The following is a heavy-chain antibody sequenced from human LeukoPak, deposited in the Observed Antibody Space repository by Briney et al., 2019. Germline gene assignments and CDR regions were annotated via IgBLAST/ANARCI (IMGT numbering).Heavy chain of an antibody. J-gene: IGHJ3*02. D-gene: IGHD2-21*02. Sequence: PSETLSLTCAVYGGSFSGYYWSWIRQPPGKGLEWIGEINHSGSTNYNPSLKSRVTISVDTSKNQFSLKLSSVTAADTAVYYCAKKSGGDWPSDAFDIWGQGTMVTVSS. CDR1: GGSFSGYY. CDR3: AKKSGGDWPSDAFDI. CDR2: INHSGST. V-gene: IGHV4-34*01.